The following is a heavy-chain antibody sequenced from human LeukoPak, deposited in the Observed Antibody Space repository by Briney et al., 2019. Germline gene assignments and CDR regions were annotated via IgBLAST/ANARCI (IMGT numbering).Heavy chain of an antibody. CDR1: GFNFNTYS. J-gene: IGHJ4*02. V-gene: IGHV3-48*01. Sequence: GGSLRLSCAASGFNFNTYSFNWVRQAPGKGQEWLSYVSPDDKTRYYADSVKGRFTTTRDNAKNSQYLQMSSLRAEDTALYFCVRGGTGDGNYFDYWGQGTLVTVSS. CDR3: VRGGTGDGNYFDY. D-gene: IGHD7-27*01. CDR2: VSPDDKTR.